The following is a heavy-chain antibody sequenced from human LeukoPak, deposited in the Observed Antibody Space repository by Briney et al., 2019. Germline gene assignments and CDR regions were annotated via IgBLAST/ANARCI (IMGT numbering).Heavy chain of an antibody. Sequence: SVKVSCKASGGTFSSYAISWVRQAPGQGLEWMGGIIPIFGTANYAQKFQGRVTITTDESTSTAYMELSSLRSEDTAVYHCARATLRDCGGDCYSRGKYYFDYWGQGTLVTVSS. J-gene: IGHJ4*02. CDR3: ARATLRDCGGDCYSRGKYYFDY. D-gene: IGHD2-21*02. CDR2: IIPIFGTA. CDR1: GGTFSSYA. V-gene: IGHV1-69*05.